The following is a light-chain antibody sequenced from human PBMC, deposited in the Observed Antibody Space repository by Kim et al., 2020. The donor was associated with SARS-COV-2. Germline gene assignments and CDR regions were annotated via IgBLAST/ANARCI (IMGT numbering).Light chain of an antibody. J-gene: IGLJ1*01. CDR3: SAWDTGLNGYV. CDR1: SNNVGNRG. Sequence: RQTPTRTCAGNSNNVGNRGAAWLQQRQDRPPKLLSYRDNNRPSGVSERFSASRSGNTASLTITGLQPEDEADYYCSAWDTGLNGYVFGTGTKVTVL. CDR2: RDN. V-gene: IGLV10-54*01.